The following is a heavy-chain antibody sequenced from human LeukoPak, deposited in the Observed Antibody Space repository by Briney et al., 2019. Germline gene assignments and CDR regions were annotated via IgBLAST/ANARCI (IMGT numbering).Heavy chain of an antibody. V-gene: IGHV4-34*01. D-gene: IGHD5-12*01. CDR2: INYSGST. CDR1: VGSFSGYY. Sequence: SETLSLTCAVYVGSFSGYYWSWIRQAPGKGLEWVGEINYSGSTNYNPSLKSRVTISVDTSKNQFSLKLSPVTAADTAVYYCASLNSGYDQPFYYGMDVWGQGTTVTVSS. CDR3: ASLNSGYDQPFYYGMDV. J-gene: IGHJ6*02.